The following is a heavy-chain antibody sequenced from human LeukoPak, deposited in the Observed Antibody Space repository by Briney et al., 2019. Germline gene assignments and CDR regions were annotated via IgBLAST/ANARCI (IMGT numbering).Heavy chain of an antibody. D-gene: IGHD3-10*01. J-gene: IGHJ6*04. CDR2: IIPIFGTA. V-gene: IGHV1-69*05. CDR1: GGTFSSYA. Sequence: ASVKVSCKASGGTFSSYAISWVRQAPGQGLEWMGGIIPIFGTANYAQKVQGRVTMTTDTSTSTAYMELRNLRSDDTAVYYCARDEYGSGSCPDVWGKGTTVTVSS. CDR3: ARDEYGSGSCPDV.